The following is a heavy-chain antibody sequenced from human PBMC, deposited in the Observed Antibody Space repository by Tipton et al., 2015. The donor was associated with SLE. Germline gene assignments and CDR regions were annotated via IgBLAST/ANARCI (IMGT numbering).Heavy chain of an antibody. CDR3: ARGRAGRITMVRGVITLYYLDY. Sequence: TLSLTCTVSGGSISSYYWSWIRQPAGKGLEWIGRIYTSGSTNYNPSLKSRVTISVDTSKSQFSLKLSSATAADTAVYYCARGRAGRITMVRGVITLYYLDYWGQGTLVTVSS. D-gene: IGHD3-10*01. CDR2: IYTSGST. V-gene: IGHV4-4*07. J-gene: IGHJ4*02. CDR1: GGSISSYY.